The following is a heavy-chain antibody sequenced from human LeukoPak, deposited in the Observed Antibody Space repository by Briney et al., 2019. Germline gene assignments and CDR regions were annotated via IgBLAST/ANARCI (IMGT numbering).Heavy chain of an antibody. D-gene: IGHD6-13*01. J-gene: IGHJ6*03. Sequence: SQTLSLTCTVSGGSISSGSYYWSWIRQPAGKGLEWIGRIYTSGSTNYNPSLKSRVTISVDTSKNQFSLKLSSVTAADTAVYYCARDRVAAAGNYYYYYMDVWGKGTTVTVSS. CDR1: GGSISSGSYY. V-gene: IGHV4-61*02. CDR2: IYTSGST. CDR3: ARDRVAAAGNYYYYYMDV.